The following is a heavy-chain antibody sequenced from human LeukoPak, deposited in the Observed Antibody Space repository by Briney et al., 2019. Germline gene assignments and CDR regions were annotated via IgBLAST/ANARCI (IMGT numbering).Heavy chain of an antibody. CDR2: INHSGST. CDR1: GGSFSGYY. Sequence: PSETLSLTCAVYGGSFSGYYWSWIRQPPGKGLEWIGEINHSGSTNYNPSLKSRVTISVDTSKNQFSLKLGSVTAADTAVYYCARASYVWGSYRTFDYWGQGTLVTVSS. J-gene: IGHJ4*02. D-gene: IGHD3-16*02. CDR3: ARASYVWGSYRTFDY. V-gene: IGHV4-34*01.